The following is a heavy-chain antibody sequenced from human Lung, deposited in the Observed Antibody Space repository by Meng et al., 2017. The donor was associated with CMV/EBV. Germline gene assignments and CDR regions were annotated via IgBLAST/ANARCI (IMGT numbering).Heavy chain of an antibody. J-gene: IGHJ4*02. V-gene: IGHV4-30-4*01. CDR3: ARVGGCSGGGCYHRLFDY. CDR2: IYYTGST. CDR1: GGSISSGDYY. D-gene: IGHD2-15*01. Sequence: QWELPEPGPGLVKPSQTLSLTRTVSGGSISSGDYYWSWIRQPPGKGLEWIGYIYYTGSTYYNPSLKSRVIISVDTSKNQFSLKLNSVTAADTAVYYCARVGGCSGGGCYHRLFDYWGQGTLVTVSS.